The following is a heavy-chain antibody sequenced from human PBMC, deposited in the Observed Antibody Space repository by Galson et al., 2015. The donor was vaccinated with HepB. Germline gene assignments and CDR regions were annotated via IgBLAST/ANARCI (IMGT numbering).Heavy chain of an antibody. CDR2: IIPIFGTA. Sequence: QSGAEVKKPGESLKTSCKASGGTFSSYAISWVRQAPGQGLEWMGGIIPIFGTANYAQKFQGRVTITADESTSTAYMELSSLRSEDTAVYYCAREDIVVVPVARSLHNWFDPWGQGTLVTVSS. CDR1: GGTFSSYA. D-gene: IGHD2-2*01. J-gene: IGHJ5*02. V-gene: IGHV1-69*01. CDR3: AREDIVVVPVARSLHNWFDP.